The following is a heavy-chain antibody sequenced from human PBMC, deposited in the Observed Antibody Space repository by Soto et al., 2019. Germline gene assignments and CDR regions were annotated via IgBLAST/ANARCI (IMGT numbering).Heavy chain of an antibody. J-gene: IGHJ4*02. Sequence: PGGSLRLSCAASGFTFSSYGMHWVRQAPGKGLEWVAVIWYDGSNKYYADSVKGRFTISRDNSKNTLYLQMNSLRAEDTAVYYCARDGYSSGWSNSPFDYWGQGTLVTVS. CDR1: GFTFSSYG. V-gene: IGHV3-33*01. CDR2: IWYDGSNK. D-gene: IGHD6-19*01. CDR3: ARDGYSSGWSNSPFDY.